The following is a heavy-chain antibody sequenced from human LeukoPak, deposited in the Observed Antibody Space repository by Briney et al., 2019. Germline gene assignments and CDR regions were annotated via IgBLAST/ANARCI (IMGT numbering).Heavy chain of an antibody. CDR2: MNPNSGNT. D-gene: IGHD2-2*01. V-gene: IGHV1-8*01. CDR1: GYTFTSYD. Sequence: ASVKVSCKPSGYTFTSYDINWVRQATGQGREWMGWMNPNSGNTGYAQKFQGRVTMTRNTSISTAYMELSSLRSEDTAVYFCARKGPANYYYYYMDVWGKGTTVTVSS. CDR3: ARKGPANYYYYYMDV. J-gene: IGHJ6*03.